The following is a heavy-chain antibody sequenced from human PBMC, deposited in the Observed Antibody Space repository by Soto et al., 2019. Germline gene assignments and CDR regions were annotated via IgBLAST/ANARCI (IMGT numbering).Heavy chain of an antibody. J-gene: IGHJ6*02. CDR3: AREEDSRYYYYGMDV. V-gene: IGHV1-18*01. CDR1: GYTFTSYG. Sequence: QVQLVQSGAEVKKPGASVKVSCKASGYTFTSYGISWVRQAPGQGLEWMGWISAYNGNTNYAQKLQGRVTTTTDTSTSTAYMELRSLRSDDTAVYYCAREEDSRYYYYGMDVWGQGTTVTVSS. D-gene: IGHD4-4*01. CDR2: ISAYNGNT.